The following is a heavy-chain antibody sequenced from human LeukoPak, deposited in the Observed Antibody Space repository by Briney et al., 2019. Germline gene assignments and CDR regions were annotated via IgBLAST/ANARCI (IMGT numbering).Heavy chain of an antibody. Sequence: ASVKVSCKSSGYTYTTYGITWVRQAPGQGLEWMGWISVYNGKTKYAQKLQGRVIMTADTSTTTAHMELWSLRGDDTAIYYCARGGEGPYGNYAPDSWGQGTLVTVSS. CDR2: ISVYNGKT. CDR3: ARGGEGPYGNYAPDS. J-gene: IGHJ5*01. D-gene: IGHD3-10*01. CDR1: GYTYTTYG. V-gene: IGHV1-18*01.